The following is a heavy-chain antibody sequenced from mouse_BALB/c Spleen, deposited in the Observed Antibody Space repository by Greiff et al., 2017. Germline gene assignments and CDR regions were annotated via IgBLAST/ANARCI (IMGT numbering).Heavy chain of an antibody. CDR3: ARYYYGSSYEAY. CDR2: IDPANGNT. CDR1: GFNIKDTY. D-gene: IGHD1-1*01. Sequence: VQLKESGAELVKPGASVKLSCTASGFNIKDTYMHRVKQRPEQGLEWIGRIDPANGNTKYDPKFQGKATITADTSSNTAYLQLSSLTSEDTAVYYCARYYYGSSYEAYWGQGTLVTVSA. J-gene: IGHJ3*01. V-gene: IGHV14-3*02.